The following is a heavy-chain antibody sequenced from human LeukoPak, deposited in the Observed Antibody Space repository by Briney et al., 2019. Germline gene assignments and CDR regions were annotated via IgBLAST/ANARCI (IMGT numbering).Heavy chain of an antibody. CDR1: GFTFSSYA. J-gene: IGHJ4*02. CDR3: ARHGSGSYLLTFDY. Sequence: PGGSLRLSCAASGFTFSSYAMSWVRQAPGKGLEWVASIKQDGSEKYYVDSVKGRFTISRDNAKNSLYLQMNSLRAEDTAVYYCARHGSGSYLLTFDYWGQGTLVTVSS. CDR2: IKQDGSEK. D-gene: IGHD3-10*01. V-gene: IGHV3-7*01.